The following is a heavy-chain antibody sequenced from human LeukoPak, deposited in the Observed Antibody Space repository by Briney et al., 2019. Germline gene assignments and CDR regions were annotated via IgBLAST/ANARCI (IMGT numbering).Heavy chain of an antibody. Sequence: SETLSLTCAVYGGSFSGYYWSWIRQPPGKGLEWIGEINHSGSTNYNPSLKSRVTISVDTSKNQFSLKLSSVTAADTAVYYCARDRSPLSENWFDPWGQGTLVTVSS. CDR3: ARDRSPLSENWFDP. CDR1: GGSFSGYY. J-gene: IGHJ5*02. V-gene: IGHV4-34*01. D-gene: IGHD1-14*01. CDR2: INHSGST.